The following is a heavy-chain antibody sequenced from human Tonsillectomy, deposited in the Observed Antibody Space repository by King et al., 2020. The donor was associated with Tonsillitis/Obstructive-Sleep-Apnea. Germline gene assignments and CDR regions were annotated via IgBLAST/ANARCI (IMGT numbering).Heavy chain of an antibody. V-gene: IGHV1-18*01. Sequence: VQLVESGAEVKKSGASVKVSCKASGYTFTSYGISWVRQAPGQGLEWMGWISAYNGDTNYAQKLQGRVTMTTDISTSTAYMELRSLRSDDTAVYYCARVKYDSSGYYDGFDYWGQGTLVTVSS. CDR2: ISAYNGDT. CDR1: GYTFTSYG. CDR3: ARVKYDSSGYYDGFDY. J-gene: IGHJ4*02. D-gene: IGHD3-22*01.